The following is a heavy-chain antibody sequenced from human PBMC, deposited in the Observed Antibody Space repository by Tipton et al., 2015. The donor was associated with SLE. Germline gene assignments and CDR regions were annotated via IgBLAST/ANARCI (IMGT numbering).Heavy chain of an antibody. V-gene: IGHV4-39*07. CDR2: IYNSGST. CDR1: GDSFSSSSYY. D-gene: IGHD1-7*01. Sequence: TLSLTCTVSGDSFSSSSYYWAWIRQPPGKGLEWTGTIYNSGSTQHNPSPRSRLTISIDTSKNQLSLQLTSVTAADTAVYYCAKKKGGTMEDYWGQGTLVTVSS. J-gene: IGHJ4*02. CDR3: AKKKGGTMEDY.